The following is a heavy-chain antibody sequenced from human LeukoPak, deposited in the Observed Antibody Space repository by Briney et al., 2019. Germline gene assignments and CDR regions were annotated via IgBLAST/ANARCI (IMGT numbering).Heavy chain of an antibody. J-gene: IGHJ4*02. V-gene: IGHV4-59*01. Sequence: SETRSLTCTVSDDSISDYYRGWIRQPPGKGLEWIGYFYNSGRSTYNPSLKSRVTISADTSKNHFSLKLNSVTTADTAVYYCTRGAGWLIDYWGQGILVTVSS. CDR1: DDSISDYY. CDR2: FYNSGRS. D-gene: IGHD3-16*01. CDR3: TRGAGWLIDY.